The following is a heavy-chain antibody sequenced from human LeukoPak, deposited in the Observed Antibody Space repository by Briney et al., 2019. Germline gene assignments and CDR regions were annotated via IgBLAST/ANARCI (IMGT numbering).Heavy chain of an antibody. J-gene: IGHJ6*02. Sequence: GASVKVSCTASGYTFTNYGITWVRQAPGQGLEWMGWISAYNGDTNYAQRFQGRITMTTDTSTTTAYMELRSLRSDDTAVYYCATLGDVLRLFPLISLDGMDVWGQGTTVTVSS. CDR2: ISAYNGDT. CDR3: ATLGDVLRLFPLISLDGMDV. CDR1: GYTFTNYG. D-gene: IGHD3-3*01. V-gene: IGHV1-18*01.